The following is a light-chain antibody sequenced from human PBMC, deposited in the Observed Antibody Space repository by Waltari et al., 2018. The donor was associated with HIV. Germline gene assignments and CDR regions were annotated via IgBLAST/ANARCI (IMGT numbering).Light chain of an antibody. CDR2: GNT. V-gene: IGLV1-40*01. J-gene: IGLJ3*02. CDR3: QSDDISLSGWV. CDR1: SSNIGAGYD. Sequence: QSVLTQPPSVFGAPGQRVTISCTGSSSNIGAGYDVHWYQQFPGTAPKVLIYGNTDRPSGVPDRFSGSKSGSSASLLITGLQAEDDADYYCQSDDISLSGWVFGGGTKLTVL.